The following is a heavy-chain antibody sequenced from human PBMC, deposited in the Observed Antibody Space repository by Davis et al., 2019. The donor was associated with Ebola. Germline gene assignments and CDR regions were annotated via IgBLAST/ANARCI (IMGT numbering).Heavy chain of an antibody. D-gene: IGHD4-11*01. CDR3: ARGYSNYVRGWFDP. V-gene: IGHV4-59*08. J-gene: IGHJ5*02. CDR1: GGSISSYY. Sequence: PSETLSLTCTVSGGSISSYYWSWIRQPPGKGLEWIGYIYYSGSTNYNPSLKSRVTISVDTSKNQFSLKLSSVTAADTAVYYCARGYSNYVRGWFDPWGQGTLVTVSS. CDR2: IYYSGST.